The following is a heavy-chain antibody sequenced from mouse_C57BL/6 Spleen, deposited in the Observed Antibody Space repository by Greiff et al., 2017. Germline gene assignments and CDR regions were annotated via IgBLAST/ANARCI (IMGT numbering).Heavy chain of an antibody. Sequence: QVQLQQPGAELVMPGASVKLSCKASGYTFTSYWMHWVKQRPGQGLEWIGEIDPSDSYTNYNQEFKGKSTLTVDKSSSTAYMQLSSLTSEDSAVYYCARREGNYDYFDYWGQGTTLTVSS. V-gene: IGHV1-69*01. J-gene: IGHJ2*01. CDR3: ARREGNYDYFDY. D-gene: IGHD2-1*01. CDR1: GYTFTSYW. CDR2: IDPSDSYT.